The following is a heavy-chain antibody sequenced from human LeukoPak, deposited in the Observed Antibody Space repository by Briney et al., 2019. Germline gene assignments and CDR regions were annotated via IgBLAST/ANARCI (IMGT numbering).Heavy chain of an antibody. Sequence: PSETLSLTCAVYGGSFSGYYWSWIRQPPGKGLELIGEIYHSGSTNYNPSLKSRVTILVDTSKNQFSLKLSSVTAADTAVYYCAIGRYYYDSSGSGYYYYMDVWGKGTTVTVSS. CDR2: IYHSGST. D-gene: IGHD3-22*01. V-gene: IGHV4-34*01. CDR3: AIGRYYYDSSGSGYYYYMDV. J-gene: IGHJ6*03. CDR1: GGSFSGYY.